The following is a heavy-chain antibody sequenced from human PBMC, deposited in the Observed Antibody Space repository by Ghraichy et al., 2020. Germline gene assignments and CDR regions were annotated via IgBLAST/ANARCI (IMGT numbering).Heavy chain of an antibody. D-gene: IGHD4-11*01. CDR3: ARDAMWTSKWEFDF. CDR1: GYTFTDYI. J-gene: IGHJ4*02. CDR2: MKSASGAT. Sequence: ASVKVSCKTSGYTFTDYIIHWVRQAPGQGLEWMGWMKSASGATTYSPKFQGRVSMTRSTSVNTAYMELSSLRSDDTAVYFCARDAMWTSKWEFDFWGQGSLVIVSS. V-gene: IGHV1-2*02.